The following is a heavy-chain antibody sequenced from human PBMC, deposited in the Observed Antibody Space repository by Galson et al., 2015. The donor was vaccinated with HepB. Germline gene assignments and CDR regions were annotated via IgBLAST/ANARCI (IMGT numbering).Heavy chain of an antibody. D-gene: IGHD1-26*01. V-gene: IGHV3-30*18. CDR1: GFIFSSYG. Sequence: SLRLSCAASGFIFSSYGMHWVRQAPGKGLEWVAVISYDGSDKYYVDSVKGRFTISRDNSKNTLYLQMNSLRAEDTAVYYCAKDPYSGNSFNGLFDYWGQGTLVPVSS. CDR3: AKDPYSGNSFNGLFDY. CDR2: ISYDGSDK. J-gene: IGHJ4*02.